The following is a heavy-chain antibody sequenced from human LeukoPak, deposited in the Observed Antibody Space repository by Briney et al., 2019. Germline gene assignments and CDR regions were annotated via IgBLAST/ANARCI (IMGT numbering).Heavy chain of an antibody. D-gene: IGHD5-12*01. CDR1: GFTFSSCA. V-gene: IGHV3-23*01. Sequence: GGSLRLSCAASGFTFSSCAMSWVRQAPGKGLEWVSAISGSGGSTYYADSVKGRFTISRDNSKNTLYLQMNSLRAEDTAVYYCAKVGRWLQLRGRDAFDIWGQGTMVTVSS. CDR3: AKVGRWLQLRGRDAFDI. CDR2: ISGSGGST. J-gene: IGHJ3*02.